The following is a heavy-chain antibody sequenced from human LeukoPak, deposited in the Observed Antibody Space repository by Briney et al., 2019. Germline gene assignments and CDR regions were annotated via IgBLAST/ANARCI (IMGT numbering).Heavy chain of an antibody. CDR1: GFTFSSHA. Sequence: GGSLRLSCAASGFTFSSHAMHWVRQAPGKGLEWVAFIRYDGINKYYADSVKGRFTISRDNSKNTLYLQMNSLRAEDTAVYYCAKRRGLELLYYYYMDVWGKGTTVTVSS. J-gene: IGHJ6*03. CDR2: IRYDGINK. V-gene: IGHV3-30*02. CDR3: AKRRGLELLYYYYMDV. D-gene: IGHD1-7*01.